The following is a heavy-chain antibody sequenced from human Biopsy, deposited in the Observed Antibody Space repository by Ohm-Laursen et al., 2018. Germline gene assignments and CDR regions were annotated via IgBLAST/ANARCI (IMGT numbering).Heavy chain of an antibody. CDR1: GYTFSDYI. V-gene: IGHV1-2*02. CDR2: VNPNSGAT. J-gene: IGHJ3*02. Sequence: SSVKVSCKASGYTFSDYILNWVRQAPGQGLEWMGWVNPNSGATNYAQKFQGRVTMTSDTSISTAYIELRRLISDDTAVYFCARDRMVTIITLVRADTFDIWGQGTPVSVSS. D-gene: IGHD3-10*01. CDR3: ARDRMVTIITLVRADTFDI.